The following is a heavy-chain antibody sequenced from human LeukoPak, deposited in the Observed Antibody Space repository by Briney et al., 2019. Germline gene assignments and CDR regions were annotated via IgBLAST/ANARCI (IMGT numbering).Heavy chain of an antibody. CDR3: ARDSRLTTVDY. Sequence: GGSLRLSCAASGFTFSSYAMSWVRQAPGKGLEWVSAISGSGGSTDYADSVKGRFTISRDNSKNTLYLQMNSLRAEDTAVYYCARDSRLTTVDYWGQGTLVTVSS. CDR1: GFTFSSYA. D-gene: IGHD4-11*01. J-gene: IGHJ4*02. CDR2: ISGSGGST. V-gene: IGHV3-23*01.